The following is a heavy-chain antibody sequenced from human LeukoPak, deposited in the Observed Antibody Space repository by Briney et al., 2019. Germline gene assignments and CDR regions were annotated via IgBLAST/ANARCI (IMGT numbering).Heavy chain of an antibody. J-gene: IGHJ6*04. CDR2: ISYDGSNK. CDR3: AREGPYYDILTGYPLDV. D-gene: IGHD3-9*01. CDR1: GFTFSSYA. Sequence: GGSLRLSCAASGFTFSSYAMHWVRQAPGKGLEWVAVISYDGSNKYYADSVKGRFTISRDNSKNTLYLQMNSLRAEDTAVYYCAREGPYYDILTGYPLDVWGKGTTVTVSS. V-gene: IGHV3-30*04.